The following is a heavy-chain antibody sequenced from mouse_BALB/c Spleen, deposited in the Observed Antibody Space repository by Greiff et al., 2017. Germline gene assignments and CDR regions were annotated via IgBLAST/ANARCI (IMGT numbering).Heavy chain of an antibody. V-gene: IGHV14-3*02. D-gene: IGHD4-1*01. CDR3: ARGTGYYYAMDY. CDR1: GFNIKDTY. Sequence: EVQGVESGAELVKPGASVKLSCTASGFNIKDTYMHWVKQRPEQGLEWIGRIDPANGNTKYDPKFQGKATITADTSSNTAYLQLSSLTSEDTAVYYCARGTGYYYAMDYWGQGTSVTVSS. CDR2: IDPANGNT. J-gene: IGHJ4*01.